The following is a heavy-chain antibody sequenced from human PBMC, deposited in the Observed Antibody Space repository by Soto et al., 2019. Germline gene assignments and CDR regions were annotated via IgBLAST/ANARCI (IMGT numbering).Heavy chain of an antibody. Sequence: EVQLVESGGGWVQPGGSLRLSCAASGLSFSDYHMDWVRQAPGKGLEWVGRMRNKANSYSTEYVPSGKGRFTIARDDSKNSLYLQMNSLKIEDTAVYLCASRRGTEEDWGQGTLVTVSS. J-gene: IGHJ4*02. CDR3: ASRRGTEED. CDR1: GLSFSDYH. CDR2: MRNKANSYST. V-gene: IGHV3-72*01.